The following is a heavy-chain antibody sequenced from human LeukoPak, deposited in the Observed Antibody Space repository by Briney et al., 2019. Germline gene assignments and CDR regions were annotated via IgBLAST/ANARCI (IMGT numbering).Heavy chain of an antibody. J-gene: IGHJ3*02. CDR3: AKAGELLWGAFDI. CDR1: GFTFSSYG. CDR2: ISYDGSNK. Sequence: GRSLRLSCAASGFTFSSYGMHWVRQAPGKGLEWVAVISYDGSNKYYADSVKGRFTISRDNSKNTLYLQMNSLRAEDTALYYCAKAGELLWGAFDIWGQGTMVTVSS. V-gene: IGHV3-30*18. D-gene: IGHD1-7*01.